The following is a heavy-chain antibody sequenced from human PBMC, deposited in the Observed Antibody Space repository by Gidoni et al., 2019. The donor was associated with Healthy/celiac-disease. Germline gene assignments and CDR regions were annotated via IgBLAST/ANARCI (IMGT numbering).Heavy chain of an antibody. CDR2: IIPIFGTA. J-gene: IGHJ4*02. CDR1: GGTFSSYA. Sequence: QVQLVQSGAAVKKPGSSVKVSCKASGGTFSSYAISWVRQAPGQGLEWMGGIIPIFGTANYAQKFQGRVTITADESTSTAYMELSSLRSEDTAVYYCAARGGYSGYDFGDFDYWGQGTLVTVSS. V-gene: IGHV1-69*01. D-gene: IGHD5-12*01. CDR3: AARGGYSGYDFGDFDY.